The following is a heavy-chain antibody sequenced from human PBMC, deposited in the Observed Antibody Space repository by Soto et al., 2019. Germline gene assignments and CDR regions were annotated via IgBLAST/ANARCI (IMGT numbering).Heavy chain of an antibody. V-gene: IGHV3-33*01. CDR3: ARADGSGRAE. CDR1: GFTVSNYD. J-gene: IGHJ4*02. Sequence: QVQREESGGGVVQPGRSLRLSCAASGFTVSNYDMHWVRQAPGKGLEWVAVIWYDGSNKDYADSVKGRFTISRDNSKNTLYLQMNSLRAEDTAMYYCARADGSGRAEWGQGTLVTVSS. CDR2: IWYDGSNK. D-gene: IGHD3-10*01.